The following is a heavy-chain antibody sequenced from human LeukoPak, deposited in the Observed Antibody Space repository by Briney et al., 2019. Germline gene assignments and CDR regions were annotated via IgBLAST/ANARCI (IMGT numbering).Heavy chain of an antibody. V-gene: IGHV4-34*01. CDR2: ISHSGGT. CDR1: GGAFSGYY. Sequence: SETLSLTCGVNGGAFSGYYWSWIRQPPGRGLEWIGDISHSGGTNYNPSLKSRASISIDTSKNQFSLKLNSVTAADTAVYYCARLSLGDSSGYYYNRRVFGYWGQGTLVTVPS. J-gene: IGHJ4*02. CDR3: ARLSLGDSSGYYYNRRVFGY. D-gene: IGHD3-22*01.